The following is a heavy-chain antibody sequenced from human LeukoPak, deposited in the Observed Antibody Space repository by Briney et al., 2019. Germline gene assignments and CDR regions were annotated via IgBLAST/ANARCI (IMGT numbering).Heavy chain of an antibody. J-gene: IGHJ6*03. CDR2: INPSGGST. D-gene: IGHD3-9*01. V-gene: IGHV1-46*01. CDR3: ARDMLLRYFDWSRPTNPGPYYMDV. CDR1: GYTFTSYY. Sequence: GASVKVSCKASGYTFTSYYMHWVRQAPGQGLEWMGIINPSGGSTSYAQKFQGRVTMTRDTSTSTVYMELSSLRSEDTAVYYCARDMLLRYFDWSRPTNPGPYYMDVWGKGTTVTISS.